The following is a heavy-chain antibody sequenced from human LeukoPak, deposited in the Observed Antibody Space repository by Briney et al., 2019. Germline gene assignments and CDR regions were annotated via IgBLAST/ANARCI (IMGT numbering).Heavy chain of an antibody. J-gene: IGHJ4*02. D-gene: IGHD3-10*01. CDR1: GVTFGDYG. Sequence: GGSLRLSCAASGVTFGDYGMSWVRQAPGKGLEWVSYISSSGSTIYYADSVKGRFTISRDNAKNSLYLQMNSLRAEDTAVYYCARDYYYGSGSYDYWGQGTLVTVSS. V-gene: IGHV3-48*03. CDR3: ARDYYYGSGSYDY. CDR2: ISSSGSTI.